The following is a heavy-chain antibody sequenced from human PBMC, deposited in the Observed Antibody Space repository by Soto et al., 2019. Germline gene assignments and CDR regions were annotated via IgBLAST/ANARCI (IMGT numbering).Heavy chain of an antibody. D-gene: IGHD5-12*01. J-gene: IGHJ6*02. CDR2: TTGSGGTA. CDR1: ILSFDIYA. V-gene: IGHV3-23*01. CDR3: AKHSGYDHYYGMDV. Sequence: EVQLLESGGWLVQPGGSLRLSCAASILSFDIYAMTWVSQAPGKGLEWVSATTGSGGTAYYAGSVKGRFTISRDNSKNTLYLQMDGLRAEDTAVYYCAKHSGYDHYYGMDVWGQGTMVTVSS.